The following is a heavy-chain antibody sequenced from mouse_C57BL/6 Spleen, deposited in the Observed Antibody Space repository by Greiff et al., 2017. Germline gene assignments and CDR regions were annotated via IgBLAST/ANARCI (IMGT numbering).Heavy chain of an antibody. D-gene: IGHD1-1*01. CDR1: GFTFSDYG. CDR3: SRESTVADY. CDR2: ISSGSGTI. J-gene: IGHJ2*01. V-gene: IGHV5-17*01. Sequence: EVQLVESGGGLVKPGGSLKLSCAASGFTFSDYGMHWVRQAPEKGLEWVAYISSGSGTIDYADTVKGRCTISRDNAKNTLFMQMTSLRSEDTAMYYCSRESTVADYWGQGTTLTVSS.